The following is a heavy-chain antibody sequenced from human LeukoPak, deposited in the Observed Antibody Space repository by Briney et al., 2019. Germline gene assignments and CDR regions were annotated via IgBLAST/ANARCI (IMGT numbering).Heavy chain of an antibody. V-gene: IGHV3-7*04. CDR3: ARDGFGSGSHDF. CDR2: IKKDGSEN. Sequence: GGSLTVARAASGFTFSNYWMSWVRQALGKGLEWVANIKKDGSENFYVDSVKGRFTISRDNAKHSLYLLMNSLRAEDTAVYYCARDGFGSGSHDFWGRGTLFTVSS. D-gene: IGHD3-10*01. CDR1: GFTFSNYW. J-gene: IGHJ4*02.